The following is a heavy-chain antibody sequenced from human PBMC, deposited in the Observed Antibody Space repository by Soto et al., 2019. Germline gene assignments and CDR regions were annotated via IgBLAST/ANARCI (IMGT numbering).Heavy chain of an antibody. Sequence: QVQLQESGPGLVKPSGTLSLTCAVSAGSISSSSWWSWVRQPPGKGLEWIGEIYYSGSTTYSPSLKSPVTISVDKSKNQFSLKLSSVTAADTAVYYCARRGDGSGSLDYWGRGTLVTVSS. V-gene: IGHV4-4*02. D-gene: IGHD3-10*01. CDR2: IYYSGST. J-gene: IGHJ4*02. CDR3: ARRGDGSGSLDY. CDR1: AGSISSSSW.